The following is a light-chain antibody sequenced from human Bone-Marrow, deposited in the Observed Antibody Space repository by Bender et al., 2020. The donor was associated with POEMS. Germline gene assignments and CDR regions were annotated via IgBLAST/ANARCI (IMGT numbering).Light chain of an antibody. J-gene: IGLJ1*01. CDR2: DVT. CDR3: SSFTITNTLV. CDR1: SNDVGGYGC. V-gene: IGLV2-14*03. Sequence: QSALTQPASASGSPGQSITISCTGTSNDVGGYGCVAWYQHHPGKTPKLLIYDVTDRPSGVSDRFSGSKSGNTASLTISGLQAEDEADYYCSSFTITNTLVFGTGTKVTIL.